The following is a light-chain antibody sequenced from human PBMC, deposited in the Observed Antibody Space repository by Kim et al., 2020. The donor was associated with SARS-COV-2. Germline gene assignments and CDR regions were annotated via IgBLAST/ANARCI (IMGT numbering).Light chain of an antibody. V-gene: IGLV3-27*01. J-gene: IGLJ2*01. CDR2: KDS. Sequence: SYELTQPSSVSVSPGQTARITCSGDVLAKKYARWFQQKPGQAPVLVIYKDSERPSGIPERFSGSSSGTTVTLTISGAQVEDEADYYCYSAADNNLGDLVFGGGTQLTVL. CDR1: VLAKKY. CDR3: YSAADNNLGDLV.